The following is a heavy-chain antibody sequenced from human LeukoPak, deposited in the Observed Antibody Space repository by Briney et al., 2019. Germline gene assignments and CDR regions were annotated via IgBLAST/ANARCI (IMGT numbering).Heavy chain of an antibody. CDR2: ISAYNGNT. V-gene: IGHV1-18*01. D-gene: IGHD3-3*01. Sequence: ASVKVSCKASGYTFTSYGISWVRQAPGQGLEWMGWISAYNGNTNYAQKFQGRVTITADESTSTAYMELSSLRSEDTAVYYCARVLITTSRLNAFDIWGQGTMVTVSS. CDR3: ARVLITTSRLNAFDI. J-gene: IGHJ3*02. CDR1: GYTFTSYG.